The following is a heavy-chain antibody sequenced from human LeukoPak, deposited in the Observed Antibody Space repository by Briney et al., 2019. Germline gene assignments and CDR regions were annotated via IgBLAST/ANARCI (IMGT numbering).Heavy chain of an antibody. J-gene: IGHJ6*03. CDR2: ISASGGGT. V-gene: IGHV3-23*01. Sequence: SGGSLRLSCAASGLTFSSYAMSWVRQAPGKGLEGVSTISASGGGTYYADSVKGRFTISRDSAENTLYLQMHSLRAEDTAVYYCAKDGRGPSIDVWGKGTTVTVSS. CDR3: AKDGRGPSIDV. CDR1: GLTFSSYA.